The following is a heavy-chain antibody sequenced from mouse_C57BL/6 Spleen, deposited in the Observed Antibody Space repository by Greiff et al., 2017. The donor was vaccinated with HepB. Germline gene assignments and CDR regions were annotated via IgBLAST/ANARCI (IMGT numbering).Heavy chain of an antibody. D-gene: IGHD1-1*01. CDR3: ASGYGSSYDYYAMDY. Sequence: EVQLQQSGPELVKPGASVKISCTASGYSFTDYNMNWVKQSNGKSLEWIGVINPNYGTTNYNQKFKGKATLTVDKSSSTAYMQLNSLTSEDSAVYYCASGYGSSYDYYAMDYWGQGTSVTVSA. J-gene: IGHJ4*01. CDR2: INPNYGTT. V-gene: IGHV1-39*01. CDR1: GYSFTDYN.